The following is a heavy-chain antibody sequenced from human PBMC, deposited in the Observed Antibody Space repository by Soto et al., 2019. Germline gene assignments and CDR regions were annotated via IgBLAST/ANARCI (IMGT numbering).Heavy chain of an antibody. CDR1: GGSITSFY. D-gene: IGHD6-19*01. V-gene: IGHV4-59*01. J-gene: IGHJ4*02. CDR2: ISYTGST. Sequence: SETLSLTCTVSGGSITSFYWSWIRQTPGKGLEWIGHISYTGSTNYNPSLKSRVTIAVATSKNQFSLNLTSVTAADTAVYYCAREGNGWYCSDYWGQGALVTVSS. CDR3: AREGNGWYCSDY.